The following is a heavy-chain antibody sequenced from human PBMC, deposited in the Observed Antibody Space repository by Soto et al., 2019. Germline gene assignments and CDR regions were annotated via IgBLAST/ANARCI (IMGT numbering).Heavy chain of an antibody. CDR1: GFTFSSYW. J-gene: IGHJ3*02. V-gene: IGHV3-7*01. CDR3: ARVSEMGTNEGFHFAFDI. Sequence: GGSLRLSCAASGFTFSSYWMSWVRQAPGKGLEWVANIKQDGSEKYYVDSVKGRFTISRDNAKNSLYLQMNSLRAEDTAVYYCARVSEMGTNEGFHFAFDIWGQGTMVTVSS. D-gene: IGHD1-1*01. CDR2: IKQDGSEK.